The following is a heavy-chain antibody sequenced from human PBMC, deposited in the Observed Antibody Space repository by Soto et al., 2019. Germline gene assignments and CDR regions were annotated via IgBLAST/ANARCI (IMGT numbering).Heavy chain of an antibody. V-gene: IGHV4-39*01. D-gene: IGHD3-10*01. CDR1: GGSISSSSYY. J-gene: IGHJ5*02. Sequence: PSETLSLTCTVSGGSISSSSYYWGWIRQPPGKGLEWIGSIYYSGSTYYNPSLKSRVTISVDTSKNQFSLKLSSVTAADTAVYYCASSLWFGERGRGNNWFDPWGQGTLVTVSS. CDR2: IYYSGST. CDR3: ASSLWFGERGRGNNWFDP.